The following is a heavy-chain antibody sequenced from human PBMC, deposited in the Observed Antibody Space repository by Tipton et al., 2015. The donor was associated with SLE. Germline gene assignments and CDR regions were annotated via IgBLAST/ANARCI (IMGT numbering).Heavy chain of an antibody. CDR1: GFTFDDYA. Sequence: AVSGFTFDDYAMHWVRQAPGKGLEWVSLISWDGGSTYYADSVKGRFTISRDNSKNSLYLQMNSLRAEDTALYYCAKDMSGDYLGYFDYWGQGTLVTVSS. CDR2: ISWDGGST. V-gene: IGHV3-43D*04. J-gene: IGHJ4*02. D-gene: IGHD4-17*01. CDR3: AKDMSGDYLGYFDY.